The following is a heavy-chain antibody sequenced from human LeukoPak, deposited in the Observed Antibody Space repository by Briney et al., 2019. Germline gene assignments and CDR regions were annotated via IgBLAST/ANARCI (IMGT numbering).Heavy chain of an antibody. Sequence: GGSLRLSYAASGFTFSSYWMSWVRQAPGKGLEWVASMNEDGGEIHYVDSVKGRFTISRDNAKNSLYLQMNSLTAEDTAVYYCVRAYHPGGWFDPWGQGTLVTVSS. J-gene: IGHJ5*02. V-gene: IGHV3-7*04. CDR2: MNEDGGEI. CDR3: VRAYHPGGWFDP. D-gene: IGHD2-21*01. CDR1: GFTFSSYW.